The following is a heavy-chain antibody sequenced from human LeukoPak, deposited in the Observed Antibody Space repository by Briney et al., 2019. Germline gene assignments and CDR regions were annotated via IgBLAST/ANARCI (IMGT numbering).Heavy chain of an antibody. Sequence: SVKVSCKASGGTFSSCAISWVRQAPGQGLEWMGGIIPIFGTANYAQKFQGRVTITADKSTSTAYMELSSLRAEDTAVYYCAKKVPGIAAAGDWYFDLWGRGTLVTVSS. CDR1: GGTFSSCA. CDR2: IIPIFGTA. J-gene: IGHJ2*01. V-gene: IGHV1-69*06. D-gene: IGHD6-13*01. CDR3: AKKVPGIAAAGDWYFDL.